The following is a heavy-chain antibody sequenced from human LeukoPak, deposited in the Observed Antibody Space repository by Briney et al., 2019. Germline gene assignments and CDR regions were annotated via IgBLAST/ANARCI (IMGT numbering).Heavy chain of an antibody. CDR2: ISWNSGSI. V-gene: IGHV3-9*01. CDR3: AKDSSSSWYGGGFAY. D-gene: IGHD6-13*01. Sequence: GRSLRLSCAASGFTFDGYAMHWVRHAPGKGLEWVSGISWNSGSIGYADSVKGRFTISRDNAKNSLYLQMNSLRAEDTALYYCAKDSSSSWYGGGFAYWGQGTLVTVSS. CDR1: GFTFDGYA. J-gene: IGHJ4*02.